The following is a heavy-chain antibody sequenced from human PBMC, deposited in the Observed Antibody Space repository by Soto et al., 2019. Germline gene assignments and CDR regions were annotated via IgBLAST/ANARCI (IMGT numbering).Heavy chain of an antibody. J-gene: IGHJ1*01. V-gene: IGHV1-18*04. CDR2: ISAYNGNT. CDR1: GYTFTSYG. D-gene: IGHD3-9*01. Sequence: ASVKVSCKASGYTFTSYGISWVRQAPGQGLEWMGLISAYNGNTNYAQKLQGRVTMTTDTSTSTAYMELRSLRSDDTAVYYCARENYDILTGPTQYFQHWGQGTLVTVSS. CDR3: ARENYDILTGPTQYFQH.